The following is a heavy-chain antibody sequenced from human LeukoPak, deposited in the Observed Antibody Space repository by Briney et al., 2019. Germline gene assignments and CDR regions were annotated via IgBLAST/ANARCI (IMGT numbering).Heavy chain of an antibody. V-gene: IGHV4-34*01. CDR1: GGSFSGYY. CDR2: INHSGST. Sequence: SETLSLTCAVYGGSFSGYYWSWIRQPPGKGLEWIGEINHSGSTNYNPSLKSRVTISVDTSKNQFSLKLSSVTAADTAVYYCARVRGIRVDYWGQGTLVTVSS. CDR3: ARVRGIRVDY. J-gene: IGHJ4*02. D-gene: IGHD3-16*01.